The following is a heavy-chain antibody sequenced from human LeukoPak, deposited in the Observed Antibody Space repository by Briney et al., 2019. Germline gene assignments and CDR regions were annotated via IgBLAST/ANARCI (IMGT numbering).Heavy chain of an antibody. Sequence: SETLSLTCTVSGGSISPYYWGWIRQPPGKGLEWLGYIYYSGTTNYNPSLKSRATISVDTSKNQFSLKVISVTAADTAVYYCARDLKIGYNSGWYSFDFWGQGILVTVSS. CDR1: GGSISPYY. CDR2: IYYSGTT. D-gene: IGHD6-19*01. J-gene: IGHJ4*02. CDR3: ARDLKIGYNSGWYSFDF. V-gene: IGHV4-59*01.